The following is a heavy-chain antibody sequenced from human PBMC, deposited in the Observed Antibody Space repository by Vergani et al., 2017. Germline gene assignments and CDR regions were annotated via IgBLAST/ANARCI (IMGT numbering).Heavy chain of an antibody. J-gene: IGHJ4*02. V-gene: IGHV3-21*01. Sequence: VQLVESGGGVVQPGGSLRLSCAASGFTFSSYSMNWVRQAPGKGLEWVSSISSSSSYIYYADSVKGRFTISRDNAKNSLYLQMNSLRAEDTAVYYCARLPYSGSYPVDYWGQGTLVTVSS. CDR3: ARLPYSGSYPVDY. CDR2: ISSSSSYI. CDR1: GFTFSSYS. D-gene: IGHD1-26*01.